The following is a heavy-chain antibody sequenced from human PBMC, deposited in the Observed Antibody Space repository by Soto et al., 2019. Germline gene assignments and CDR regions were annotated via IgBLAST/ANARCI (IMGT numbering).Heavy chain of an antibody. J-gene: IGHJ4*02. CDR3: ATAIAARPRILGY. CDR1: GYTLTELS. CDR2: FDHEDGET. Sequence: ASVKVSCKVSGYTLTELSMHCVRQAPGKGLEWMGGFDHEDGETIYAQKFQGRVTMTEDTSTDTAYMELSSLRSEDTAVYYCATAIAARPRILGYWGQGTLVTVSS. V-gene: IGHV1-24*01. D-gene: IGHD6-6*01.